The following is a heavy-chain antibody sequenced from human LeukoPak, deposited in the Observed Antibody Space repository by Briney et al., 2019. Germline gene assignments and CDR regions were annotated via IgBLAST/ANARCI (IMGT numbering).Heavy chain of an antibody. CDR1: GGSVSSGSYY. V-gene: IGHV4-61*01. CDR2: IYYSGST. J-gene: IGHJ4*02. CDR3: ARFRFGELSAFDY. Sequence: PSETLSLTCTVSGGSVSSGSYYWSWIRQPPGKGLEWIGYIYYSGSTNYNPSLKSRVTISVDTSKNQFSLKLSSVTAADAAVYYCARFRFGELSAFDYWGQGTLVTVSS. D-gene: IGHD3-10*01.